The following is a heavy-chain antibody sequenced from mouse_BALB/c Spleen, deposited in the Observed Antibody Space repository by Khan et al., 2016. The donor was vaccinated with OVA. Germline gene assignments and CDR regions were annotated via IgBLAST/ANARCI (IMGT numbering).Heavy chain of an antibody. Sequence: QVQLKESGAELARPGASVKMSCKASGYTFTSYTIHWIKKRPGQGLEWIGYINPSNGYTNYNQKFKDKATLTTDKSSTTAYLQLSSLTSDDSAVYNCVRDGAYHRNDVGFAYWGQGTLVTVSA. CDR1: GYTFTSYT. CDR3: VRDGAYHRNDVGFAY. V-gene: IGHV1-4*01. D-gene: IGHD2-14*01. CDR2: INPSNGYT. J-gene: IGHJ3*01.